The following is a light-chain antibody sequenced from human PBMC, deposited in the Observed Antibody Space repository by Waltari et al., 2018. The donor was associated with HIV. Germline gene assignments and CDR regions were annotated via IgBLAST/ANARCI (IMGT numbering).Light chain of an antibody. J-gene: IGLJ1*01. CDR2: EVN. Sequence: QSALTQPASVSGSPGQSITISCTGTSSDVGSYNVVSWYQQHPGKAPKLMICEVNKLPAGVSNRFSGSKSGNTASLTISGLQAEDEADYHCCSYAGSSTHVFGTGTKVTVL. CDR1: SSDVGSYNV. V-gene: IGLV2-23*02. CDR3: CSYAGSSTHV.